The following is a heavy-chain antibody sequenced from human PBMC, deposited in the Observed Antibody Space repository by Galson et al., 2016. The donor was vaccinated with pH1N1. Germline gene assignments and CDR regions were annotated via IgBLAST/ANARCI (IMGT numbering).Heavy chain of an antibody. CDR2: IYTSGST. CDR3: ARSLYGYGSGTYELDN. Sequence: SETLSLTCSVSGGSISSWYWSWIRQSAGKGLEWIGRIYTSGSTNYNPSLNSRVTMSIDTSKSQFSLKLTSVTAADTAVYYCARSLYGYGSGTYELDNWGQGTRVTVS. V-gene: IGHV4-4*07. J-gene: IGHJ4*02. CDR1: GGSISSWY. D-gene: IGHD3-10*01.